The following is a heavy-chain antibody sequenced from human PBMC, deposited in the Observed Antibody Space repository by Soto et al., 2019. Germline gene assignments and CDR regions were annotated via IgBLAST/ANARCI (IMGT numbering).Heavy chain of an antibody. V-gene: IGHV3-66*01. CDR2: IYSGGSI. Sequence: GGSLRLPCAASGFDVSSNYMSWVRQAPGKGLEWVSVIYSGGSIYYADSVKGRFTISRDNSKNTLYLQMNSLRAEDTAMYYCARGLVVTPSFDHWGQGTLVTVSS. D-gene: IGHD2-21*01. CDR1: GFDVSSNY. J-gene: IGHJ4*02. CDR3: ARGLVVTPSFDH.